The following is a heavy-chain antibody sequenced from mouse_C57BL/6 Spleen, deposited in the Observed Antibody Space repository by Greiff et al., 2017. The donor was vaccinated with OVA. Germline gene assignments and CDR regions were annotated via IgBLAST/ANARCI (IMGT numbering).Heavy chain of an antibody. CDR2: IDPENGDT. D-gene: IGHD2-3*01. J-gene: IGHJ2*01. CDR3: TTGVFDGYPDY. CDR1: GFNIKDDY. Sequence: VQLQQSGAELVRPGASVKLSCTASGFNIKDDYMHWVKQRPEQGLEWIGWIDPENGDTEYASKFQGKATITADTSSNTAYLQLSSLTSEDTAVYYCTTGVFDGYPDYWGQGTTLTVSS. V-gene: IGHV14-4*01.